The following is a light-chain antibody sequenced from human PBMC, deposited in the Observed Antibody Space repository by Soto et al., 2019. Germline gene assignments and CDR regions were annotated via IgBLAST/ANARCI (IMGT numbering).Light chain of an antibody. J-gene: IGKJ1*01. CDR1: QNIGRW. CDR3: MQALQAPLT. V-gene: IGKV1-5*01. Sequence: DIQMTQSPSTLSASIGDRVTISCRASQNIGRWLAWYQQKPGTAPNLLIYHASNLRGGVPDRFSGSGSGTDFTLKISRVEAEDVGFYYCMQALQAPLTFGQGTKVDIK. CDR2: HAS.